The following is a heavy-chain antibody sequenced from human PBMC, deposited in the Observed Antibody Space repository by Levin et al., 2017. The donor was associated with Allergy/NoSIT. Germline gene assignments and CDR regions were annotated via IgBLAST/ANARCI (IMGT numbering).Heavy chain of an antibody. CDR1: GFSLTTSGMC. V-gene: IGHV2-70*01. CDR2: IDWDDDK. CDR3: ARVIRASHGSGWYSKFDL. J-gene: IGHJ3*01. Sequence: ESGPTLVKPTQTLTLTCTFSGFSLTTSGMCVSWIRQPPGKALEWLALIDWDDDKYYTTSLKTRLAISKDTSKNQVVLRMTNMDPVDSGTYYCARVIRASHGSGWYSKFDLWGQGTMVTVSS. D-gene: IGHD6-19*01.